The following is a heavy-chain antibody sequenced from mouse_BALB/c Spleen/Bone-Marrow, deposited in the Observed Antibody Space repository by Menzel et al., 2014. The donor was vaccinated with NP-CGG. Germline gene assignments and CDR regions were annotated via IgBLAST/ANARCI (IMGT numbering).Heavy chain of an antibody. CDR1: GFTFSSYG. CDR3: EGGEWYHAMDY. D-gene: IGHD2-1*01. V-gene: IGHV5-17*02. Sequence: EVQLVESGGGLVQPGGSRKLSCAASGFTFSSYGMHWVRQAPGKGLEWLAYISTCSSTTHYADTVKGRFTFSRDNPKNTMILQKGEMRSKDAAMSYYEGGEWYHAMDYWGQGTSVTVSS. CDR2: ISTCSSTT. J-gene: IGHJ4*01.